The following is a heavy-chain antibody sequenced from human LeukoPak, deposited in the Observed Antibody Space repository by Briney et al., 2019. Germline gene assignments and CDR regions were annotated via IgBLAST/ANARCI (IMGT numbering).Heavy chain of an antibody. Sequence: PGGSLRLSCAGSGYTFGDYGMSWVRQAPGKGLEWVSCISSRSSYIYYADSVKGRFTISRDNAKNSLYLQVSSLRAEDTAVYYCARGSRYDSSGYYPYYFDYWGQGALVTVSS. V-gene: IGHV3-21*01. CDR3: ARGSRYDSSGYYPYYFDY. CDR1: GYTFGDYG. CDR2: ISSRSSYI. D-gene: IGHD3-22*01. J-gene: IGHJ4*02.